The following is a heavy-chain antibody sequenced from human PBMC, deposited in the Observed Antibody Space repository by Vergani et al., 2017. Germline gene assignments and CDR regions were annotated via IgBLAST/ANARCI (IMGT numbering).Heavy chain of an antibody. CDR2: VSWNSGSI. V-gene: IGHV3-9*01. D-gene: IGHD3-3*01. CDR1: LFTFYDSS. J-gene: IGHJ2*01. CDR3: AKDHYDFWSGYPNLSPFDL. Sequence: EVQLVESGGGLVQPGSSLILSCTSSLFTFYDSSIHFFLQAPGTGLEWVSGVSWNSGSIGHADSVKGRFTISRDNTKNYLFLQMNSLRAEDTALYYCAKDHYDFWSGYPNLSPFDLWGRGTLVTVSS.